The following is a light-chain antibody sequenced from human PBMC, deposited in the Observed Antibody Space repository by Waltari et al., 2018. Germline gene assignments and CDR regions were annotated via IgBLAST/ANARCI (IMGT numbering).Light chain of an antibody. CDR3: QQSSSTPPWT. V-gene: IGKV1-39*01. CDR2: TSS. J-gene: IGKJ1*01. Sequence: DIQMTQSPSSLSASVGDRVTITCLASQTISSYLNWYQQKPGKAPHRLIYTSSSLQSWVPSRFSGSGSGTDFTLTISSLQPEDFATYYCQQSSSTPPWTFGQGTKVEIK. CDR1: QTISSY.